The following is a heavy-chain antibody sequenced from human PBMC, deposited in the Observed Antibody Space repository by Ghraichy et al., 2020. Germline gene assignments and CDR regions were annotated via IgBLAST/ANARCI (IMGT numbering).Heavy chain of an antibody. V-gene: IGHV4-59*01. CDR1: GGSISSYY. J-gene: IGHJ6*03. CDR2: IYYSGST. CDR3: ARYYYYMDV. Sequence: ESLNISCTVSGGSISSYYWSWIRQPPGKGLEWIGYIYYSGSTNYNPSLKSRVTISVDTSKNQFSLKLSSVTAADTAVYYCARYYYYMDVWGKGTTVTVSS.